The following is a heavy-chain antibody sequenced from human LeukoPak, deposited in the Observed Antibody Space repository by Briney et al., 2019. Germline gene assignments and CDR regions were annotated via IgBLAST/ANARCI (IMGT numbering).Heavy chain of an antibody. J-gene: IGHJ4*02. Sequence: ASVKVSCKASGYTFTNYGISWVRQAPGQGLEWMGGITPMFGTAKYAQKFQGRVTITADESTSTAYMELSSLRSEDTAVYYCARDGGDGYNYYWGQGTLVTVSS. CDR1: GYTFTNYG. V-gene: IGHV1-69*13. CDR3: ARDGGDGYNYY. D-gene: IGHD5-24*01. CDR2: ITPMFGTA.